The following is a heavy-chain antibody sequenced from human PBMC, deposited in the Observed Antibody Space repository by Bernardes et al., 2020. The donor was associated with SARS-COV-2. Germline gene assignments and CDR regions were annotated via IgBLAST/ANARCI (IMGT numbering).Heavy chain of an antibody. CDR3: AKEVRYFDWLYDY. CDR2: ISGGGYST. D-gene: IGHD3-9*01. CDR1: GFTFSSYA. J-gene: IGHJ4*02. V-gene: IGHV3-23*01. Sequence: GGSLRLSCAASGFTFSSYAMTWVRQAPGKGLEWVSGISGGGYSTYYADSVKGRFTISSDNSKNTRYLQMNSLSAEDTAVYYCAKEVRYFDWLYDYWGQGTLVTVSS.